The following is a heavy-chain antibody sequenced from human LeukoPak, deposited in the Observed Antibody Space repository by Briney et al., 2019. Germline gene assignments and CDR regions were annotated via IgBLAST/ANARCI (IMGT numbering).Heavy chain of an antibody. D-gene: IGHD2-15*01. Sequence: GESLKISCKGSGYSINNYWISWVRQMPGKGLEWMGIIYPADSDIRYSPSFQGQVTISADKSISTAYLQRSSLKASDTAMYYRARQEYCSGGSCYTWFDPWGQGTLVTVSS. CDR3: ARQEYCSGGSCYTWFDP. CDR2: IYPADSDI. J-gene: IGHJ5*02. CDR1: GYSINNYW. V-gene: IGHV5-51*01.